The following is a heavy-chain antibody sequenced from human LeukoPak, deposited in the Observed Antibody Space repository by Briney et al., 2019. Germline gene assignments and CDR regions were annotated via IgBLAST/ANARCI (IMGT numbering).Heavy chain of an antibody. Sequence: ASVKVSCKASGYTFTSYAMHWVRQAPGQRLEWMGWINAGNGNTKYSQKFQGRVTITRDTSASTACMELSSLRSEDTAVYYCASPAGLGAAGGNWFDPWGQGTLVTVSS. CDR3: ASPAGLGAAGGNWFDP. V-gene: IGHV1-3*01. CDR1: GYTFTSYA. J-gene: IGHJ5*02. D-gene: IGHD6-13*01. CDR2: INAGNGNT.